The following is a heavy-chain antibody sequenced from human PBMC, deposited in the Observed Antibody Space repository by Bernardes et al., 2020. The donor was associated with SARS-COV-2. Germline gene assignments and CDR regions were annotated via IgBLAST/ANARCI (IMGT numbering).Heavy chain of an antibody. CDR3: ARNGSHLGYFDF. CDR1: GFTFSSYT. Sequence: GGSLRLSCVASGFTFSSYTMSWVRQAPGKGLEWVSTISFRDNNTYHTHSVKGRFTISRDNSKDTLYLQMNSLRPDDTAVYFCARNGSHLGYFDFWGQGPLVAVSS. D-gene: IGHD2-8*01. J-gene: IGHJ4*02. V-gene: IGHV3-23*01. CDR2: ISFRDNNT.